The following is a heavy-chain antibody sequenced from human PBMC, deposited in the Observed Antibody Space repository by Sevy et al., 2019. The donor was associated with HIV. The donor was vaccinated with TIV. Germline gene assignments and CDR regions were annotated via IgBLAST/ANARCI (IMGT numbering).Heavy chain of an antibody. D-gene: IGHD3-9*01. Sequence: GGSLRLSCAASGFTFSSYWMSWVRQAPGKGLEWVANIKQDGSEKYYVDSVKGRFTISRDNAKNSLYLQMNSLRAEDTAVYYCARDLGVRYFNWLLSNYYYMDVWGKGTTVTVSS. CDR2: IKQDGSEK. J-gene: IGHJ6*03. CDR3: ARDLGVRYFNWLLSNYYYMDV. CDR1: GFTFSSYW. V-gene: IGHV3-7*01.